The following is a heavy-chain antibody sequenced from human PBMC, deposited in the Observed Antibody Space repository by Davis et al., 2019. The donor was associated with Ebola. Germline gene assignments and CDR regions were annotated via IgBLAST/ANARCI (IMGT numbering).Heavy chain of an antibody. CDR1: GFTFSDYY. J-gene: IGHJ6*02. V-gene: IGHV3-11*06. CDR3: ARGQLAARPGYYYGMDV. Sequence: GESLKISCAASGFTFSDYYMSWIRQAPGKGLEWVSSISSSSSYIYYADSVKGRFTISRDNAKNSLYLQMNSLRAEDTAVYYCARGQLAARPGYYYGMDVWGQGTTVTVPS. CDR2: ISSSSSYI. D-gene: IGHD6-6*01.